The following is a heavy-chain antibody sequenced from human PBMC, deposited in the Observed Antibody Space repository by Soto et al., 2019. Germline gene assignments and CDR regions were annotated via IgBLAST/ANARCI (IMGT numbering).Heavy chain of an antibody. V-gene: IGHV3-23*01. Sequence: PGGSLRLSCAASGFTFSSYAMSWVRQAPGKGLEWVSAISGSGGSTYYADSVKGRFTISRDNSKNTLYLQMNSLRAEDTAVYYCAKSVVDYCSSTSCYGYFQHWGQGTLVTVSS. CDR2: ISGSGGST. J-gene: IGHJ1*01. D-gene: IGHD2-2*01. CDR3: AKSVVDYCSSTSCYGYFQH. CDR1: GFTFSSYA.